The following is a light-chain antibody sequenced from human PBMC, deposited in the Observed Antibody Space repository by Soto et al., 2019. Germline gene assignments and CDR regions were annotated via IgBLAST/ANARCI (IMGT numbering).Light chain of an antibody. J-gene: IGKJ4*01. CDR2: ATS. CDR1: QTIRSH. Sequence: DLQMTQFPSSLSASVVDRVTITCRASQTIRSHLNWYQQKPGEAPKIVIYATSTLQSGVPSRFNGSVSGTDFTLSINSLQPEDFATYYCQQTYRTPLTFGGGTKVEIK. V-gene: IGKV1-39*01. CDR3: QQTYRTPLT.